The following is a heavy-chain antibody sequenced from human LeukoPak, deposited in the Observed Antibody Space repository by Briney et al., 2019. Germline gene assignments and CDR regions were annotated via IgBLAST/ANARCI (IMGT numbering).Heavy chain of an antibody. Sequence: GGSLRLSCAASGFSFSNAWMSWVRQAPGKGLEWVGRIRSKTDGGTTDYASPVKGRFTISTEDSNNTLYLQMNSLKNEDTAVYFCSTITNSGYYDYWGQGTLVRVSS. CDR3: STITNSGYYDY. CDR1: GFSFSNAW. D-gene: IGHD1-26*01. J-gene: IGHJ4*02. V-gene: IGHV3-15*01. CDR2: IRSKTDGGTT.